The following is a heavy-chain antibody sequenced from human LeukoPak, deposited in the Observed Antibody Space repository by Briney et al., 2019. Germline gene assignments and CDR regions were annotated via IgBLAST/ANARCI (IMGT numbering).Heavy chain of an antibody. Sequence: GASVKVSCKASGYTFTGYYMHWVRQAPGQGLEWMGWINPNSGGTNYAQKFQGRVTMTRDTSISTAYMELSRLRSDDTAVYYCARVGERTFGGVIVPYFDYWGQGTLVTVSS. CDR3: ARVGERTFGGVIVPYFDY. CDR1: GYTFTGYY. V-gene: IGHV1-2*02. J-gene: IGHJ4*02. D-gene: IGHD3-16*02. CDR2: INPNSGGT.